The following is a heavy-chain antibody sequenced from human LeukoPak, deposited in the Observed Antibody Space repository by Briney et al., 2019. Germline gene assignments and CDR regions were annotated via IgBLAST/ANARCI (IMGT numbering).Heavy chain of an antibody. CDR1: GYSFTNFD. CDR3: ARGPQWRGDYYYMDV. V-gene: IGHV1-8*01. Sequence: GASVKVSCKASGYSFTNFDINWVRQATGQGLEWMGWMNPNSGNKGYAQKFQGRVTMTMNTSITTAYMELSSLRSEDTAVYYGARGPQWRGDYYYMDVWGRGTTVTVSS. D-gene: IGHD6-19*01. J-gene: IGHJ6*03. CDR2: MNPNSGNK.